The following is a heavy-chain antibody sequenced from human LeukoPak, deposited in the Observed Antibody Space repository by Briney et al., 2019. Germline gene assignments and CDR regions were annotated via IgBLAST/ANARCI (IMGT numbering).Heavy chain of an antibody. CDR1: GFTFSNYA. V-gene: IGHV3-64*01. J-gene: IGHJ3*02. D-gene: IGHD5/OR15-5a*01. Sequence: HPGGSLRLSCAASGFTFSNYALHWVRQAPGKGLEYVSNINYNGGITYYANSVRGRFTISRDNSKNTLYLQMGSLRADDMAVYYCARSPSIVSAERYAFDIWGQGTMVTVSS. CDR2: INYNGGIT. CDR3: ARSPSIVSAERYAFDI.